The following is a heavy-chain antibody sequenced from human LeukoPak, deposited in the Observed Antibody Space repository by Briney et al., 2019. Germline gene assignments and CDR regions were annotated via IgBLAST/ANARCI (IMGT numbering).Heavy chain of an antibody. Sequence: SETLSLTCTVSDDSISDYYRGWIRQPPGKGLEWIGYFHNSGTSTYNPSLKSRVTISADTSKNQFSLKLSSVTAADTAVYYCARDYGSGSYAYWGQGTLVTVSS. CDR3: ARDYGSGSYAY. V-gene: IGHV4-4*08. CDR1: DDSISDYY. J-gene: IGHJ4*02. CDR2: FHNSGTS. D-gene: IGHD3-10*01.